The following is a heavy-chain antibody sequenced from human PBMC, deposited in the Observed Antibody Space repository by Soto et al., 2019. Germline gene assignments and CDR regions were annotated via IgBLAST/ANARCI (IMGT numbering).Heavy chain of an antibody. CDR3: ATGGAKIFGVPNHHDAFDI. V-gene: IGHV1-69-2*01. CDR1: GYTLNDHY. Sequence: EVQLVQSGAEVKKPGTTVKMSCRVSGYTLNDHYLHWVQQAPGKGLEWMGLVEPEDGERIYAEKFQGRVIITADTSTDTSYMELSSLRSEDTAVYYCATGGAKIFGVPNHHDAFDIRGQGTMVTVSS. J-gene: IGHJ3*02. D-gene: IGHD3-3*01. CDR2: VEPEDGER.